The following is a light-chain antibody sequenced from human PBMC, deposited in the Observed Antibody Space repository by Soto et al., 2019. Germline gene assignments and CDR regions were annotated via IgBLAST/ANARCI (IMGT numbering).Light chain of an antibody. CDR3: AAWDDSLNGHV. CDR1: SSNIGSNP. Sequence: QSVLTQPPSASGTPGQRISISCSGSSSNIGSNPVYWYQHLPRTAPKLLIYNNDQRPSGVPDRFSGSKSGTSASLAISGLQSEDEADYYCAAWDDSLNGHVFGTGTKVTVL. J-gene: IGLJ1*01. V-gene: IGLV1-44*01. CDR2: NND.